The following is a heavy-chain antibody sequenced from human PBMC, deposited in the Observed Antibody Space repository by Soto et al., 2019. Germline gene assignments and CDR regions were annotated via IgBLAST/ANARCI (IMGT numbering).Heavy chain of an antibody. CDR1: GFTFSSYA. D-gene: IGHD3-10*01. V-gene: IGHV3-23*01. J-gene: IGHJ4*02. CDR3: AKDGMVRGVIGPFDY. Sequence: EVQLLESGGGLVQPGGSLRLSCAASGFTFSSYAMSWVRQAPGKGLEWVSAFSGSGGSTYYADSVKGRFTISRDNSKNTLYLQMNSLRAEDTAVYYCAKDGMVRGVIGPFDYWGQGTLVTVSS. CDR2: FSGSGGST.